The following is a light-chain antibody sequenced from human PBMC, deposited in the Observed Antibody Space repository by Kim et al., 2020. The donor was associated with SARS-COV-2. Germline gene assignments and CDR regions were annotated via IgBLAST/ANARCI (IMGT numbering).Light chain of an antibody. J-gene: IGKJ4*01. CDR1: QSLGNW. CDR3: QQYNDYPLT. CDR2: DAS. V-gene: IGKV1-5*01. Sequence: ASVGDRVTITWRASQSLGNWLAWYQQKPGKTPNLLIYDASSLESGVPSRFSGSGSATEFTLTISSLQPDDFATYYCQQYNDYPLTFGGGTKVEIK.